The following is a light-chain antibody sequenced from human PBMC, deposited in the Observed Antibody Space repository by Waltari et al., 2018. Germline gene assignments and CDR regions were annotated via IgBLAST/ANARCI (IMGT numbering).Light chain of an antibody. Sequence: AIQLTQSPSSLSASVGDRVTITCRASQGISCALAWYQQKSGQAPKLLIYDASSLKTGVPSRFSGSGSGTDFTLTISSLQPEDFATYYCQQFNNYFQFGGGTKVEIK. CDR1: QGISCA. J-gene: IGKJ4*02. CDR3: QQFNNYFQ. V-gene: IGKV1D-13*01. CDR2: DAS.